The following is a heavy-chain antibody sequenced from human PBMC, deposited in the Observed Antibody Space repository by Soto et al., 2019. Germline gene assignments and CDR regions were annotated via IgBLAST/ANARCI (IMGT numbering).Heavy chain of an antibody. CDR1: GYTFTSYA. Sequence: QVQLVQSGAEEKKPGASVKVSCKASGYTFTSYAMHWVRQAPGQRLEWMGWINAGNGNTNYSQKFQGRVTITRDTSASTAYMELSSLRSEDTAVYYCASGVGISAPDYWGQGTRVTVSS. CDR2: INAGNGNT. D-gene: IGHD2-15*01. CDR3: ASGVGISAPDY. V-gene: IGHV1-3*05. J-gene: IGHJ4*02.